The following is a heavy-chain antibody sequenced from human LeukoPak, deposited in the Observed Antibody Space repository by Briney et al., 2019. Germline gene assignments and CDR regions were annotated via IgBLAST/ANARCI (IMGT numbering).Heavy chain of an antibody. CDR3: ARDRPDYGGNRIPGAFDI. CDR2: IYYSGST. V-gene: IGHV4-39*07. D-gene: IGHD4-23*01. Sequence: PSETLSLTCTVSGGSISSSSYYWGWIRQPPGKGLEWIGGIYYSGSTNYNPSLKSRVTISVDRSKNQFSLKLSSVTAADTAVYYCARDRPDYGGNRIPGAFDIWGQGTMVTVSS. J-gene: IGHJ3*02. CDR1: GGSISSSSYY.